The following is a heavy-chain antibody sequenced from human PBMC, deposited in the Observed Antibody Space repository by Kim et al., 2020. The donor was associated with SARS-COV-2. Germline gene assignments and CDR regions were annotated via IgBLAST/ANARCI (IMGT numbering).Heavy chain of an antibody. J-gene: IGHJ4*01. CDR1: GFTFSSYA. D-gene: IGHD3-16*01. Sequence: GGSLRLSCAASGFTFSSYAMNWFRQAPGKGLEWVSGINQGATVKHHVDSVKGRFTISRDNSMNTVFLQMNSLRVDDSAMYYCAKVTLDPNVGADHLDTWGHGTPVTVSS. CDR3: AKVTLDPNVGADHLDT. V-gene: IGHV3-23*01. CDR2: INQGATVK.